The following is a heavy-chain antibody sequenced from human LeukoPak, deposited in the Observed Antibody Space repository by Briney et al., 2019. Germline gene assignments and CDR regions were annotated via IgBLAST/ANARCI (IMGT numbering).Heavy chain of an antibody. CDR1: GGSISRGSYY. D-gene: IGHD5-18*01. CDR3: ARGQRYSYGRYYFDY. CDR2: IYTSGST. V-gene: IGHV4-61*02. J-gene: IGHJ4*02. Sequence: SETLSLTCTVSGGSISRGSYYWSWIRQPAGKGLEWIGRIYTSGSTNYNPSLKSRVTISVDTSKNQFSLKLSSVTAADTAVYYCARGQRYSYGRYYFDYWRQGTLVTVSS.